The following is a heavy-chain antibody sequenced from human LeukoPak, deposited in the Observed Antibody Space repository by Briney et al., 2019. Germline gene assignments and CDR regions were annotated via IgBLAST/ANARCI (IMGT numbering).Heavy chain of an antibody. CDR3: ARMGIAAVGAYYFDY. J-gene: IGHJ4*02. CDR2: ISRNSYT. V-gene: IGHV3-21*05. Sequence: PGGSLTLSCPASGFTFSNYAMHWVRQAPRKGLEWVSYISRNSYTNYADSVKGRFTISRDNAKNSLYLQMASLRAEDTAVYYCARMGIAAVGAYYFDYWGQGTLVAVSS. CDR1: GFTFSNYA. D-gene: IGHD6-13*01.